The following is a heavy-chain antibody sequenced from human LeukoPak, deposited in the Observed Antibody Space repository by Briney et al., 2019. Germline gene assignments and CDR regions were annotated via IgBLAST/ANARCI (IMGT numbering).Heavy chain of an antibody. D-gene: IGHD6-19*01. CDR3: ARMSVDHTFDF. Sequence: GGSLRLSCAASGFTFSSYSMNWVRQAPGKGLEWISYISSSSSTIYYADSVKGRFTISRDNAKNSLSLQMNSLRDEDTAVYYCARMSVDHTFDFWGQGTKVTVSS. CDR1: GFTFSSYS. J-gene: IGHJ3*01. CDR2: ISSSSSTI. V-gene: IGHV3-48*02.